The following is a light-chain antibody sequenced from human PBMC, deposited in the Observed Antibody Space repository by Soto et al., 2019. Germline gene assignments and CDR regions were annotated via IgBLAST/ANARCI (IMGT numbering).Light chain of an antibody. CDR3: SSYAGINNLV. Sequence: QSALTQPPSASGSPGQSVTVSCTGTSSDIGGYNSVSWYQQHPGKAPKLMIYEVSKRPSGVPDRFSGSKSGNTASLTVSGLQAEDEADYYCSSYAGINNLVFGGGTKVT. J-gene: IGLJ3*02. CDR1: SSDIGGYNS. CDR2: EVS. V-gene: IGLV2-8*01.